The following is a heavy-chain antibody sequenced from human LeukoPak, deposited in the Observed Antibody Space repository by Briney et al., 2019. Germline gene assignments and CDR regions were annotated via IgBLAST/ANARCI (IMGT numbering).Heavy chain of an antibody. CDR1: GGSISSSNW. CDR2: MYHTGDT. V-gene: IGHV4-4*02. Sequence: PSGTLSLTCAVSGGSISSSNWWSWVRQPPGKGLEWIGEMYHTGDTNYNPSLMSRVTISVDKSKNEFSLKLSFVTAADTAVYYCARAPHSSGYIDYWGQGTLVTVSS. J-gene: IGHJ4*02. D-gene: IGHD3-22*01. CDR3: ARAPHSSGYIDY.